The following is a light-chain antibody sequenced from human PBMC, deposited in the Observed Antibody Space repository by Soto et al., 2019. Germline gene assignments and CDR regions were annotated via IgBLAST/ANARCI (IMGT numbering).Light chain of an antibody. V-gene: IGKV3-11*01. CDR1: QSVSSY. CDR3: QQSGRSLWT. J-gene: IGKJ1*01. Sequence: EIVLTQSPAILSMSPGERATLSCRASQSVSSYFAWYQQKPGQAPRLLIYDASNRATGVPARFSGSGSGTDFTLTISSLEPEDFAVYYCQQSGRSLWTFGQGTKVDIK. CDR2: DAS.